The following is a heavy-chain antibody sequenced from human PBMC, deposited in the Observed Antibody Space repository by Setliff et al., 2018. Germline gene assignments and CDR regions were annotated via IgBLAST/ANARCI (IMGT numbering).Heavy chain of an antibody. V-gene: IGHV4-61*09. Sequence: SETLSLTCTVSDASIGGSGYYWGWIRQPAGKGLEWIGHFHTGGSTNYNRSLRSRVSISVDTSKNQFSLKLSSVTAADTAVYYCARAKKYRTHYYYYMDVWGKGTTVTVSS. J-gene: IGHJ6*03. CDR2: FHTGGST. CDR3: ARAKKYRTHYYYYMDV. CDR1: DASIGGSGYY. D-gene: IGHD1-1*01.